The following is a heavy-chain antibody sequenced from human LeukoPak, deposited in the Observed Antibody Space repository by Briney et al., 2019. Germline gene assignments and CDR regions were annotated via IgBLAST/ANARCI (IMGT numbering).Heavy chain of an antibody. V-gene: IGHV4-59*01. CDR1: GGSISSYY. CDR2: IYYSGNT. Sequence: SETLSLTCTVSGGSISSYYWSWIRQPPGKGLELIGYIYYSGNTNYNPSLKSRVTISVDTSKNQFSLKLSSVTAADTAVYYCARDDSYYDSSGYHYPDAFDIWGQGTMVTVSS. D-gene: IGHD3-22*01. CDR3: ARDDSYYDSSGYHYPDAFDI. J-gene: IGHJ3*02.